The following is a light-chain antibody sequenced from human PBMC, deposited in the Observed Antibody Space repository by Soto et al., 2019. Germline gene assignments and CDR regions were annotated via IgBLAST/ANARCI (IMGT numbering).Light chain of an antibody. CDR3: SSYAGATVLV. V-gene: IGLV2-8*01. J-gene: IGLJ2*01. Sequence: QSALTQPPSASGSPGQSVTISCTGTSSDVGAYNSVSWYQHYPGKAPKLLIYEVTKRPSGVPDRFSGSKSGNTASLTVSGLQAEDEADYFCSSYAGATVLVFGGGTQLTV. CDR2: EVT. CDR1: SSDVGAYNS.